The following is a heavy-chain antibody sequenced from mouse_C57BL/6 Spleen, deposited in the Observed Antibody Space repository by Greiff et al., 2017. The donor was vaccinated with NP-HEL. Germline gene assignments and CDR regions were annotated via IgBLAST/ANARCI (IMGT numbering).Heavy chain of an antibody. CDR3: ARSPRYYGNDFDY. Sequence: QFHLHPPFSSLVNPFSSVHLSCPSSFYTFPSSCLHCVLPRPVRVLAWFGRIDPICCCTTYNEKFMIKATLTVDKPSSTAYMQLSSLTSEDSAVYYCARSPRYYGNDFDYWGQGTTLTVSS. D-gene: IGHD2-1*01. J-gene: IGHJ2*01. CDR1: FYTFPSSC. V-gene: IGHV1-72*01. CDR2: IDPICCCT.